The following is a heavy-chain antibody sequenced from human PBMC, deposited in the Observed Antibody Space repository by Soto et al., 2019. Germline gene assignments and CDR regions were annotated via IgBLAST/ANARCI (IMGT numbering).Heavy chain of an antibody. J-gene: IGHJ5*02. D-gene: IGHD7-27*01. CDR3: ARTGDCRRPGWIVGWFVH. CDR1: SGRMYNVDV. CDR2: TSHDGVT. Sequence: LLILCLPYGVSSGRMYNVDVSGWFRQSPGKGLEWIGETSHDGVTNYNPSLEGRVTISIDKSKNQFYLDLNSVTAVDPAMYYCARTGDCRRPGWIVGWFVHSGPGTLVT. V-gene: IGHV4-4*02.